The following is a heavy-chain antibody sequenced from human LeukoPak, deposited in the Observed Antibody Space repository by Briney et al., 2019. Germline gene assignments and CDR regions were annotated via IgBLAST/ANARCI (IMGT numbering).Heavy chain of an antibody. V-gene: IGHV1-69*13. CDR1: GSTFSSYA. D-gene: IGHD3-16*02. CDR3: AREKIMITFGGVIAKYYFDY. J-gene: IGHJ4*02. Sequence: PVKVSCKASGSTFSSYAISWVRQDPGQGLEWMGGIIPIFGTANYAQKFQGRVTITADESTSTAYMELSSLRSEDTAVYYCAREKIMITFGGVIAKYYFDYWGQGTLVTVSS. CDR2: IIPIFGTA.